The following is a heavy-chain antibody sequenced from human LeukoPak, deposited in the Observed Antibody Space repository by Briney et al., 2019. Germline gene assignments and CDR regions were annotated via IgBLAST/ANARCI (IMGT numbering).Heavy chain of an antibody. V-gene: IGHV1-18*01. CDR1: GYTFTSYG. J-gene: IGHJ6*02. CDR2: ISAYNGNT. Sequence: ASVKVSCKASGYTFTSYGISWVRQAPGQGLERMGWISAYNGNTNYAQKLQGRVTMTTDTSTSTAYMELRSLRSDDTAVYYCARARVRLRHYYGSGSYYYGMDVWGQGTTVTVSS. D-gene: IGHD3-10*01. CDR3: ARARVRLRHYYGSGSYYYGMDV.